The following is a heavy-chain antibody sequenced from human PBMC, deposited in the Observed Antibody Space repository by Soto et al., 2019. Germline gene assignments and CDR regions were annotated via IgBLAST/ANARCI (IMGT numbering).Heavy chain of an antibody. D-gene: IGHD4-17*01. CDR3: ARDQVYDYGDYGAYWYFDL. CDR2: TYYRSKWYN. J-gene: IGHJ2*01. V-gene: IGHV6-1*01. Sequence: SQTLSLTCAISGDSVSSNSAAWNWIRQSPSRGLEWLGRTYYRSKWYNDYAVSVKSRITINPDTSKNQCSLQLNSVTPEDTAVYYCARDQVYDYGDYGAYWYFDLWGRGTLVTVSS. CDR1: GDSVSSNSAA.